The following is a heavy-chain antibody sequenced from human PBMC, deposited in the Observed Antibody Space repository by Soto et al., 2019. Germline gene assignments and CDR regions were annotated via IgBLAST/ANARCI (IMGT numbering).Heavy chain of an antibody. J-gene: IGHJ3*02. CDR2: ISSSSSYI. CDR3: ARDRGYWTTVTPKDAFDI. D-gene: IGHD4-17*01. V-gene: IGHV3-21*01. Sequence: EVQLVESGGGLVKPGGSLRLSCAASGFTFSSYSMNWVRQAPGKGLEWVSSISSSSSYIYYADSVKGRFTISRDNAKNSLSLQMNSLRAEDTAVYYCARDRGYWTTVTPKDAFDIWGQGTMLTVSS. CDR1: GFTFSSYS.